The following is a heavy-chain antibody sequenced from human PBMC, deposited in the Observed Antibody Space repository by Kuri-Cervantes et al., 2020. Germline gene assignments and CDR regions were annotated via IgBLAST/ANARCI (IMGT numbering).Heavy chain of an antibody. CDR3: AREYSGYDYAFDI. V-gene: IGHV1-69*13. CDR1: GGTFSSYA. CDR2: IIPIFGTA. Sequence: SVKVSCKASGGTFSSYAISWVRQAPGQGLEWMGGIIPIFGTANYAQKFQGRVTITAGESTSTAYMELSSLRSEDTAVYYCAREYSGYDYAFDIWGQGTMVTVSS. J-gene: IGHJ3*02. D-gene: IGHD5-12*01.